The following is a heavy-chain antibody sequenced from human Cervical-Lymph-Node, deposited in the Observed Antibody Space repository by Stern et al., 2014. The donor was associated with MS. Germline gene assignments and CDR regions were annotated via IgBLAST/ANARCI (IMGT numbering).Heavy chain of an antibody. Sequence: VQLVESGGGLVKPGGSLRLSCAACGFPLSIFSTSSMTWVRQAPGKVLEWVSSISSRSDYRHYADSVKGRFTVSRDNAKDSLFLQMNRLRAEDTAVYYCATKRSISGGTLDYWGQGTLVTVSS. CDR3: ATKRSISGGTLDY. J-gene: IGHJ4*02. V-gene: IGHV3-21*01. CDR1: GFPLSIFS. D-gene: IGHD3-3*01. CDR2: ISSRSDYR.